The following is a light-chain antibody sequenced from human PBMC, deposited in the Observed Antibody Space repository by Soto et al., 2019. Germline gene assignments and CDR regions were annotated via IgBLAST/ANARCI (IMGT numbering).Light chain of an antibody. CDR3: QKYGSSPLGT. V-gene: IGKV3-20*01. J-gene: IGKJ1*01. Sequence: EIVLTQSPGTLSLSPGERATLSCRASQSVSSSYLAWYQQKPGQAPRLLIYGASSRATGIPDRFSGSGSGTDFTLTISRLEPEDFAVYYCQKYGSSPLGTLGQGTKVDIK. CDR1: QSVSSSY. CDR2: GAS.